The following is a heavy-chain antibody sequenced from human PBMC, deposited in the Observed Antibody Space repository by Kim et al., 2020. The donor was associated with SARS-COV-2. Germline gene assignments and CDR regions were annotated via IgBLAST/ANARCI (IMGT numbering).Heavy chain of an antibody. J-gene: IGHJ4*02. CDR3: ARDHRSIAVAGTGGAFDY. D-gene: IGHD6-19*01. Sequence: GGSLRLSCAASGFTFSSYSMNWVRQAPGKGLEWVSSISSSSSYIYYADSVKGRFTISRDNAKNSLYLQMNSLRAEDTAVYYCARDHRSIAVAGTGGAFDYWGQGTLVTVSS. CDR2: ISSSSSYI. V-gene: IGHV3-21*01. CDR1: GFTFSSYS.